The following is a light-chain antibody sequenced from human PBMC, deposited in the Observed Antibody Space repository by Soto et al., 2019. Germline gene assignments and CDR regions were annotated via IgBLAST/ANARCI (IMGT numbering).Light chain of an antibody. CDR1: SSNIGNNY. V-gene: IGLV1-51*02. J-gene: IGLJ3*02. CDR3: GTWDIRLNINWV. CDR2: ENN. Sequence: QSVLTQPPSVSAAPGQKVTISCSGSSSNIGNNYVSWYQHLPGTAPRLLIFENNKRRSGIPDRFSGSKSGTSATLTITALQTGDEADYYCGTWDIRLNINWVFGGGTKLTVL.